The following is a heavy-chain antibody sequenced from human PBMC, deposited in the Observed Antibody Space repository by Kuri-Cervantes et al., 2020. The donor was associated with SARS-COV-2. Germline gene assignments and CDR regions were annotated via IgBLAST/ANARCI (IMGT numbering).Heavy chain of an antibody. J-gene: IGHJ6*02. D-gene: IGHD6-13*01. V-gene: IGHV1-2*02. CDR2: INPNSGGT. CDR1: GYTFTGYY. Sequence: ASVKVSCKASGYTFTGYYMHWVRQAPGQGLEWMGWINPNSGGTNYAQKFQGRVTMTRDTSISTAYMELSRLRSDDTAMYYCASPLIAAAGRLPSYGMDVWGQGTTVTVSS. CDR3: ASPLIAAAGRLPSYGMDV.